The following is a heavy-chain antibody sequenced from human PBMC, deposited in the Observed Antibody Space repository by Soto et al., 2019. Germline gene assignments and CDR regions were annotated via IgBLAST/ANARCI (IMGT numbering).Heavy chain of an antibody. CDR3: ARVRTGYFDY. V-gene: IGHV4-59*11. CDR1: GGAINDHY. D-gene: IGHD3-9*01. CDR2: IYYNGNT. J-gene: IGHJ4*02. Sequence: ETLSLTCTLSGGAINDHYWSFIRQPPGKGLEWIGYIYYNGNTNYNPSLESRVTISVDRSRNQFSLRLTSLTAADTAVYYCARVRTGYFDYWGRGALVTVSS.